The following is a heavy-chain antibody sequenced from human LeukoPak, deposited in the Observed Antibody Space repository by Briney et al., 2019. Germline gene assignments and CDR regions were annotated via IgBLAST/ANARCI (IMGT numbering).Heavy chain of an antibody. D-gene: IGHD2-2*01. CDR1: GFTFSSYG. Sequence: GGSLRLSCAASGFTFSSYGMHWVRQAPGKGLEWVSFIRYDGSNQYYADSVKGRFTISRDNSKNTLYLQMNSLRAEDTAVYYCVKGGYCSSSSCHLLPYDYWGQGTLVTVSS. V-gene: IGHV3-30*02. CDR2: IRYDGSNQ. J-gene: IGHJ4*02. CDR3: VKGGYCSSSSCHLLPYDY.